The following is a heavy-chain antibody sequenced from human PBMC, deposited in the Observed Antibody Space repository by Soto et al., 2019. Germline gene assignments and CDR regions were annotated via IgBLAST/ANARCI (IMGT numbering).Heavy chain of an antibody. Sequence: QVQLQESGPGLVKPLQTLSLTCTASGGSIRRGDYYWSWIRQPPGKGLEWIGYIYHSGSPYFNPSLKSRASISIDTSKNQFSLKLSSVTAADTAVYYCARADIVAVPTANYYYGLDVWGQGTTVTVSS. D-gene: IGHD2-2*01. CDR3: ARADIVAVPTANYYYGLDV. V-gene: IGHV4-30-4*01. CDR2: IYHSGSP. CDR1: GGSIRRGDYY. J-gene: IGHJ6*02.